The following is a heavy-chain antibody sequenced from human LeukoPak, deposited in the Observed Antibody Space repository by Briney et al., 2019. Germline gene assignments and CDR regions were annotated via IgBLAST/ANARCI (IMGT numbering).Heavy chain of an antibody. V-gene: IGHV3-33*03. CDR1: GFTFSSYG. J-gene: IGHJ4*02. D-gene: IGHD2-2*01. Sequence: PGGSLRLSCAAAGFTFSSYGMHWVRQAPGKGLEWVAFISYDGSSKYYADSVKGRFTISRDNSKNALFLQMNSLSAEDTAVYYCAKSGPYCSSTTCNYFDYWGQGTLVTVSS. CDR3: AKSGPYCSSTTCNYFDY. CDR2: ISYDGSSK.